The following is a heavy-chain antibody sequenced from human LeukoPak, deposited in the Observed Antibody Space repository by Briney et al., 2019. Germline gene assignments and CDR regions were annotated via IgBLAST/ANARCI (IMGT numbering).Heavy chain of an antibody. D-gene: IGHD3-3*01. CDR1: GFTVSINH. CDR3: AREGGGPSGPLDY. Sequence: TGGSLRLSCAASGFTVSINHMTWVRQAPGTGLEWVSVIYGGGGTYYADSVKGRFAISRDNSKNTLYLQMNSLRAEDAAVYYCAREGGGPSGPLDYWGQGTLVTVSS. V-gene: IGHV3-66*01. CDR2: IYGGGGT. J-gene: IGHJ4*02.